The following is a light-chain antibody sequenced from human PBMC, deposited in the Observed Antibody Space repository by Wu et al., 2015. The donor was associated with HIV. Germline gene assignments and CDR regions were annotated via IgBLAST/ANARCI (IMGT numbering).Light chain of an antibody. CDR2: GAS. J-gene: IGKJ4*01. CDR1: QSVRGSY. Sequence: EIVLTQSPGTLSLSPGERATLSCRANQSVRGSYLGWYQQKPGQAPRLLIYGASRRATGIPDRFSGSGSGTDFTLTISSLEPEDFAVYYCQQYGNSRSFGGGTKVEIK. CDR3: QQYGNSRS. V-gene: IGKV3-20*01.